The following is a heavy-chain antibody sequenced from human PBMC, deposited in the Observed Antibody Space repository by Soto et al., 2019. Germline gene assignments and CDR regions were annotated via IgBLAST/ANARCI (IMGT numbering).Heavy chain of an antibody. V-gene: IGHV4-39*01. J-gene: IGHJ4*02. Sequence: PSETLSVTCTVAGGSISSSSYYWGWIRQPPGKGLEWIGSIYYSGSTYYNPSLKSRVTISVDTSKNQFSLKLSSVTAADTAVYYCARQDIVLMVYANDYWGQGTLVTVSS. D-gene: IGHD2-8*01. CDR2: IYYSGST. CDR3: ARQDIVLMVYANDY. CDR1: GGSISSSSYY.